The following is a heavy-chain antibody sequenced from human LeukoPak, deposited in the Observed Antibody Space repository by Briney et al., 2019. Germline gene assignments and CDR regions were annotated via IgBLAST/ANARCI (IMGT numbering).Heavy chain of an antibody. CDR1: GGSFSGYY. Sequence: SETLSLTCAVYGGSFSGYYWSWIRQPPGKGLEWIGEINHSGSTNYNPSLKSRVTISVDTSKNQFSLKLSSVTAADTAVYYCARGSGYHFDYWGQGTLVTVSS. CDR3: ARGSGYHFDY. CDR2: INHSGST. V-gene: IGHV4-34*01. J-gene: IGHJ4*02. D-gene: IGHD6-25*01.